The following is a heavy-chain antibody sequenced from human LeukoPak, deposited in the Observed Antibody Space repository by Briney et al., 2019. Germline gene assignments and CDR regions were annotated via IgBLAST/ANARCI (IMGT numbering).Heavy chain of an antibody. V-gene: IGHV1-18*01. J-gene: IGHJ5*02. CDR2: ISAYNGNT. CDR1: GYTFTSYG. CDR3: ARAYCSSTSCYTGNWFDP. D-gene: IGHD2-2*02. Sequence: ASVKASCKASGYTFTSYGIRWGGQAPGQGGEGRGWISAYNGNTNYEQKLQGRLTIPTDTSTSTPYMELRSLRSADTAVYYCARAYCSSTSCYTGNWFDPWGQGTLVTVSS.